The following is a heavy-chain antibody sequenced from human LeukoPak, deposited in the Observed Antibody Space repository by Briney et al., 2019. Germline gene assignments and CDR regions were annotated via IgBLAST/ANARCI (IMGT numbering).Heavy chain of an antibody. CDR2: ISANTGKT. CDR3: AKVAGDRMDY. CDR1: GYTFATYG. V-gene: IGHV1-18*01. D-gene: IGHD6-13*01. Sequence: ASVKVSCKASGYTFATYGFCWVRQAPGHGLAWMGWISANTGKTDYAQKFQGRVAMTTDTSTSTAYMELRSLRPNDTAVYFCAKVAGDRMDYWGQGTLVTVSS. J-gene: IGHJ4*02.